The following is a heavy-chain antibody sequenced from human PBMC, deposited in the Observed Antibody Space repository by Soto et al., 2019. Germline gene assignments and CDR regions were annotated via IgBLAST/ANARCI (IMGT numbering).Heavy chain of an antibody. V-gene: IGHV4-59*01. Sequence: QVQLQESGPGLVKPSETLSLTCTVSGGSISSYYWSWIRQPPGKGLEWIGYIYYSGSTNYNPSLKSRVTISVDTSKNQFSLKLSSVTAADTAVYYCARGRSRQLVYYYYGMDVWGQGTTVTVSS. D-gene: IGHD6-6*01. J-gene: IGHJ6*02. CDR3: ARGRSRQLVYYYYGMDV. CDR1: GGSISSYY. CDR2: IYYSGST.